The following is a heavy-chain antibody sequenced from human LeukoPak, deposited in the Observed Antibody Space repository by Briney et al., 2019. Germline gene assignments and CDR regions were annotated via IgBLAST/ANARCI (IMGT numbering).Heavy chain of an antibody. D-gene: IGHD6-13*01. CDR1: GGSFSGYY. Sequence: SETLSLTCAVYGGSFSGYYWSWIRQPPGKGLEWIGEINHSGSTNYNPSLKSRVTISVDTSKNQFSLKLSSVTAADTAVYYCARVEGIAAFGQGYYYYYMDVWGKGTTVTVSS. CDR2: INHSGST. V-gene: IGHV4-34*01. CDR3: ARVEGIAAFGQGYYYYYMDV. J-gene: IGHJ6*03.